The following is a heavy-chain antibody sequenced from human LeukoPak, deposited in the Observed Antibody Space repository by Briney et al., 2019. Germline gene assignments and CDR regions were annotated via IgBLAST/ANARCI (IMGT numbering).Heavy chain of an antibody. D-gene: IGHD3-10*01. CDR3: ARVHLWFGELQGGDAFDI. J-gene: IGHJ3*02. V-gene: IGHV1-46*01. Sequence: ASVKVYCKASGGTFSSCAISWVRQAPGQGLGWMRIINPSGGSTSYAQKFQGRVTMTRDTSTSTVYMELSSLRSEDTAVYYCARVHLWFGELQGGDAFDIWGQGTMVTVSS. CDR1: GGTFSSCA. CDR2: INPSGGST.